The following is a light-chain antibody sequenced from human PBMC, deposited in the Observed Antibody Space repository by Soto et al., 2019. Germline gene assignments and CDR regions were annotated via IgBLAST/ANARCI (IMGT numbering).Light chain of an antibody. CDR1: QTINTY. Sequence: DIQMTQSPSSLSASVGDRVTITCRASQTINTYLNWYQQKLGKAPKLLIYAAFTLQSGVPSRFSGSGSGTDFTLTISSLQPEDFATYYCQQYSSHATFGQGTRVEIK. V-gene: IGKV1-39*01. CDR2: AAF. J-gene: IGKJ1*01. CDR3: QQYSSHAT.